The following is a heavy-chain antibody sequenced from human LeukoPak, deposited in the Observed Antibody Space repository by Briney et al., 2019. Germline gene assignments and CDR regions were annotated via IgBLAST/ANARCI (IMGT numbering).Heavy chain of an antibody. CDR2: IYHSGNT. CDR3: ARESGPRTSRGSR. J-gene: IGHJ4*02. Sequence: SQTLSLTCTVSGGSISSGGYYWSWIRQPPGKGLEWIGYIYHSGNTYYNPSLKSRVTISVDRSKNQFSLKLSSVTAADTAVYYCARESGPRTSRGSRWGQGTLVTVSS. D-gene: IGHD6-25*01. CDR1: GGSISSGGYY. V-gene: IGHV4-30-2*01.